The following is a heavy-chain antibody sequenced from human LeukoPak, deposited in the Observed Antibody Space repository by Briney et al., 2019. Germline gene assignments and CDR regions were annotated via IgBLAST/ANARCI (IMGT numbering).Heavy chain of an antibody. CDR3: AKDQGYDSSGYVPD. CDR1: GFTFDDYA. V-gene: IGHV3-43D*04. D-gene: IGHD3-22*01. Sequence: GGSLRLSCAASGFTFDDYAMHWVRQAPGKGLEWVSLISWDGGSTYYADSVKGRFTISRDNSKNSLYLHMNSLRAEDTALYYCAKDQGYDSSGYVPDWGQGTLVTVSS. J-gene: IGHJ4*02. CDR2: ISWDGGST.